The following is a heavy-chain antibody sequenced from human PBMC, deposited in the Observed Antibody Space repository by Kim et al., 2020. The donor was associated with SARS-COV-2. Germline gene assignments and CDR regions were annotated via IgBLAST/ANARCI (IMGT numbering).Heavy chain of an antibody. V-gene: IGHV3-15*01. CDR2: IKSKAGGGTA. CDR3: AKDVPLTGGALHIWGQGTMVTVSSDV. D-gene: IGHD3-16*01. Sequence: GGSLRLSCATSGLTFIHAYMTWVRQTPGGGLEWIGRIKSKAGGGTADYGASVKDRFTISRDDSKATVFLQMSSLKSEDTAVYYCAKDVPLTGGALHIWGQGTMVTVSSDVWGQGTTVTVSS. CDR1: GLTFIHAY. J-gene: IGHJ6*02.